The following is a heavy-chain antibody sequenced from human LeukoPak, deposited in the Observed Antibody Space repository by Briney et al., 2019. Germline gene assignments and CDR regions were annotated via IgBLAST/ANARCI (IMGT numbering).Heavy chain of an antibody. Sequence: PGRSLRLSCAASGFTFSSYGMHWVRQAPGKGLEWVTVISYDGSNKYYADSVKGRFTISRDNSKNTLYLQMNSLRAEDTAVYFCARGRGESIAATGEDWGQGTLVTVSS. CDR3: ARGRGESIAATGED. CDR2: ISYDGSNK. V-gene: IGHV3-30*03. J-gene: IGHJ4*02. D-gene: IGHD6-13*01. CDR1: GFTFSSYG.